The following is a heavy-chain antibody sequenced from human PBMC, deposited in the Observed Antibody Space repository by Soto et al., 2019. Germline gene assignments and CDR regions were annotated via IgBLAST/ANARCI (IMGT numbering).Heavy chain of an antibody. V-gene: IGHV3-7*04. D-gene: IGHD3-16*02. CDR3: ARGAFPTWGTYPLDY. CDR1: GFTFTSCC. CDR2: IKQDGGEK. Sequence: EVQLVESGGGLVELGGALRLSCAASGFTFTSCCKTWVRQATGKGLEWVANIKQDGGEKYYVGSVKGRFTISRDNAENSLYLQFDSLRAEDAAVYYCARGAFPTWGTYPLDYWVQGALVTGSS. J-gene: IGHJ4*02.